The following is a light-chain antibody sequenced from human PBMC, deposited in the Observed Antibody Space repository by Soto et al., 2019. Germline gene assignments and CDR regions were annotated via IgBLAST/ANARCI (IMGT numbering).Light chain of an antibody. V-gene: IGLV2-14*01. CDR3: SSYSNSYFHF. Sequence: QSALTQPASVSGTPGQTLTISCTGTTSDIGFYDYVSWYQQYPGKAPKLLIYGVTIRPSGISNRFSGSKSGSTTSLTISGLRDEDEADYYGSSYSNSYFHFFGSGSRVTVL. CDR1: TSDIGFYDY. J-gene: IGLJ1*01. CDR2: GVT.